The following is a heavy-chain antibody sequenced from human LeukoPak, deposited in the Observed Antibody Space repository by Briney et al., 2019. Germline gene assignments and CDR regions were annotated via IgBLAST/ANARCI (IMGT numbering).Heavy chain of an antibody. J-gene: IGHJ4*02. Sequence: GRSLRLSCAASGFTFSSYGMHWVRQAPGKGLEWVAAISYDGSNKYYADSVKGRFTISRDNSKNTLYLQMNSLRAEDTAVYYCAKSDGGLLWFGVDYWGQGTLVTVSS. D-gene: IGHD3-10*01. CDR2: ISYDGSNK. CDR3: AKSDGGLLWFGVDY. V-gene: IGHV3-30*18. CDR1: GFTFSSYG.